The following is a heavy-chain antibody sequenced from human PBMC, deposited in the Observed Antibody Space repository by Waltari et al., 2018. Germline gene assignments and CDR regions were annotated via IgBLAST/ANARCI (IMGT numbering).Heavy chain of an antibody. CDR2: ILPILGIA. CDR1: GGTFSRYA. Sequence: QVQLVQSGAEVKKPGSSVKVSCKAAGGTFSRYAISWVRQTPGKGLEGMGVILPILGIANYAQKFQGRVTITADESTSTAYMELSSLRSEDTAVYYCARSPYINYYGSSPFDYWGQGTLVTVSS. V-gene: IGHV1-69*04. J-gene: IGHJ4*02. CDR3: ARSPYINYYGSSPFDY. D-gene: IGHD3-10*01.